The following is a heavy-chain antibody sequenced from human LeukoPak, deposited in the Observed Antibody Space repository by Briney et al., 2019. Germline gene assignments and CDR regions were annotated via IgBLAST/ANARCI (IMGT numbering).Heavy chain of an antibody. V-gene: IGHV3-7*01. D-gene: IGHD7-27*01. Sequence: GGSLRLSCVASGFTLSSYCMSWVRQAPGKGLEWVANIREDGNEKYYVDSVKGRFTISRDNAKNSLWLQMNSLRAEDTAVYYCATSTGWRFDYWGQGALVTASS. CDR2: IREDGNEK. J-gene: IGHJ4*02. CDR1: GFTLSSYC. CDR3: ATSTGWRFDY.